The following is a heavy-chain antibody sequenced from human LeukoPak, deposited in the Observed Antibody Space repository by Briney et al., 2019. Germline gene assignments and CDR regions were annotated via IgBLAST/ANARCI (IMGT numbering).Heavy chain of an antibody. CDR1: GGSISSYY. V-gene: IGHV4-59*01. J-gene: IGHJ6*03. CDR3: AGKLTPHYYYYYYMDV. D-gene: IGHD3-16*01. Sequence: SETLSLTCTVSGGSISSYYWSWIRQPPGKGLEWIGYIYYSGSTNYNPSLKSRVTISVDTSKNQFSLKLSSVTAADTAVYYCAGKLTPHYYYYYYMDVWGKGTTVTVSS. CDR2: IYYSGST.